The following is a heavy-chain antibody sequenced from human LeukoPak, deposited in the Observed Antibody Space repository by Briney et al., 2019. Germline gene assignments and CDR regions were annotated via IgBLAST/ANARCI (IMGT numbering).Heavy chain of an antibody. CDR3: ARLKKEWQRRAFYFDY. V-gene: IGHV3-7*01. D-gene: IGHD5-12*01. Sequence: PGGSLRLSCAASGFTFSDYWMTWVRQAPENGLEWVANIKEDGSVEHYVDSVKGRFAISRDNAKNSLYLQLNSLRAEDTAVYYCARLKKEWQRRAFYFDYWGQGTVVTVSS. J-gene: IGHJ4*02. CDR2: IKEDGSVE. CDR1: GFTFSDYW.